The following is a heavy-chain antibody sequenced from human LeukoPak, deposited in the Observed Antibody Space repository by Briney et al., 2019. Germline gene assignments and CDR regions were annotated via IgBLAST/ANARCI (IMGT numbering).Heavy chain of an antibody. CDR3: ATKDFTLTGYYDAFDI. CDR2: IYPGDSDT. Sequence: GESLKISCKGSGYSFTSYWIGWVRQMPGKGLEWMGIIYPGDSDTRYSPSFQGQVTISADKSISTAYLQWSSLKASDTAMYYCATKDFTLTGYYDAFDIWGQGTMVTLSS. D-gene: IGHD3-9*01. V-gene: IGHV5-51*01. CDR1: GYSFTSYW. J-gene: IGHJ3*02.